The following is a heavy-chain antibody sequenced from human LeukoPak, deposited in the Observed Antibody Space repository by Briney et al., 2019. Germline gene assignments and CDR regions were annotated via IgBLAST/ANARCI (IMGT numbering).Heavy chain of an antibody. CDR1: GHPFSSFT. Sequence: PGGSLRLSCTVSGHPFSSFTLNWVRQSPGKGLEWVSSISSSSTYTYYADSVKGRFTISRDNAKNSLFLQMNSLRVEDTAVYYCARDRAYYYMDVWGKGTTVTVSS. CDR3: ARDRAYYYMDV. CDR2: ISSSSTYT. V-gene: IGHV3-21*01. J-gene: IGHJ6*03.